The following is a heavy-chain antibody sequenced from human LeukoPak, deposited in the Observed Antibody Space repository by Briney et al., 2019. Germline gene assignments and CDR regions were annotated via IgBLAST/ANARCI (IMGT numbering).Heavy chain of an antibody. D-gene: IGHD5-24*01. Sequence: GGSLRLSCAASGFTFSSYGMHWVRQAPGKGLEWVAFIRYDGSNKYYADSVKGRFTISRDNTKKSLYLQMNSLRTEDTALYYCAKSDHRGDGFNYDYWGQGTLVTVSS. CDR1: GFTFSSYG. CDR3: AKSDHRGDGFNYDY. V-gene: IGHV3-30*02. J-gene: IGHJ4*02. CDR2: IRYDGSNK.